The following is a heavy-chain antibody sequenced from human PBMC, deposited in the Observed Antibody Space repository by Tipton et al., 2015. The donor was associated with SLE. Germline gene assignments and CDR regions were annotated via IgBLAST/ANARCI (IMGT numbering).Heavy chain of an antibody. D-gene: IGHD5-24*01. J-gene: IGHJ4*02. CDR2: INYGGTT. CDR3: ARGSITVDY. CDR1: GGSLRGYY. V-gene: IGHV4-34*01. Sequence: LRLSCAVYGGSLRGYYWSWIRQAPGMGLEWIGEINYGGTTKYNPSLKSRVTISGDTSRNQFSLTLSSVTAADTAVYYCARGSITVDYWGQGTLVTVSS.